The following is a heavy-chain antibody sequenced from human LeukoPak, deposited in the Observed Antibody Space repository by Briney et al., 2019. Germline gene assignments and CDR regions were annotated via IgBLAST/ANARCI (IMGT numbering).Heavy chain of an antibody. J-gene: IGHJ5*02. CDR2: IIPIFGTA. V-gene: IGHV1-69*13. CDR1: GGTFSSYA. Sequence: EASVKVSFKASGGTFSSYAISWVRQAPGQGLEWMGGIIPIFGTANYAQKFQGRVTITADESTSTAYMELSSLRSEDTAVYYCASSPYDYVWGTFFPWGQGTLVTVSS. D-gene: IGHD3-16*01. CDR3: ASSPYDYVWGTFFP.